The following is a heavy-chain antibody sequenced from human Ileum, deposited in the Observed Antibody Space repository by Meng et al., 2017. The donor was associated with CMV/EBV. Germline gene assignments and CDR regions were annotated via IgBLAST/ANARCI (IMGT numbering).Heavy chain of an antibody. J-gene: IGHJ5*02. CDR1: GFSLTTNVES. CDR2: IHGGGGK. Sequence: QSTLKESGPTLVKPTTTLTLTCTFSGFSLTTNVESVGWIRQPPGKALEWLALIHGGGGKQYSPSLQSRLTATRDTSKNQVVLTMTNMDPVDTATYYCVHRYSSSSGQVSWGQGTLVTVSS. D-gene: IGHD6-6*01. V-gene: IGHV2-5*02. CDR3: VHRYSSSSGQVS.